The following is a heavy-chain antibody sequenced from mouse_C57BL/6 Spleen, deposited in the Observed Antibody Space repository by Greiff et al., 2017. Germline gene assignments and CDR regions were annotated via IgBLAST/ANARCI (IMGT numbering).Heavy chain of an antibody. CDR3: ARESYYDYDWYAMDY. J-gene: IGHJ4*01. CDR2: IWSGGST. V-gene: IGHV2-2*01. CDR1: GFSLTSYG. Sequence: VKLVESGPGLVQPSQSLSITCTVSGFSLTSYGVHCVRQSPGKGLEWLGVIWSGGSTDYNAAFISRLSSSKDNSKSQVFFKMNSLQADDTAIYYCARESYYDYDWYAMDYWGQGTSVTVSS. D-gene: IGHD2-4*01.